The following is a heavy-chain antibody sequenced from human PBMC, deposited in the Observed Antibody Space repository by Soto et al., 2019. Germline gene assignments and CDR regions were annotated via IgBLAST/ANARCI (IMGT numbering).Heavy chain of an antibody. CDR3: ARGHYDSGNLWRSYGIDV. J-gene: IGHJ6*02. CDR2: TYYRSKWYN. D-gene: IGHD3-10*01. CDR1: GDSVSSNTAS. Sequence: PSQTLSLTCAISGDSVSSNTASWNWIRQSPSRGLEWLGRTYYRSKWYNDYVISVKSRITINPDTSKNQFSLHLNSVTPEDTAVYYCARGHYDSGNLWRSYGIDVWGPGTTVTVSS. V-gene: IGHV6-1*01.